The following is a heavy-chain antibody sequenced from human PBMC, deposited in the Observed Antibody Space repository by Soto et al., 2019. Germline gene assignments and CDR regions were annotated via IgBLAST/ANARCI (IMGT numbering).Heavy chain of an antibody. CDR1: GGSISSSNW. V-gene: IGHV4-4*02. Sequence: SETLSLTCAVSGGSISSSNWWSWVRQPPGKGLEWIGEIYHSGSTNYNPSLKSRVTISVDKSKNQFSLKLSSVTAADTAVYYCARKTMIVVVRSGEYYYYGMDVWGQGTTVTVSS. D-gene: IGHD3-22*01. CDR2: IYHSGST. CDR3: ARKTMIVVVRSGEYYYYGMDV. J-gene: IGHJ6*02.